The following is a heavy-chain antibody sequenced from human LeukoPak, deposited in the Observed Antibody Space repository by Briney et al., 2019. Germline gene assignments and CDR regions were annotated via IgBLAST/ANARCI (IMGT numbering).Heavy chain of an antibody. J-gene: IGHJ3*02. D-gene: IGHD3-22*01. V-gene: IGHV3-11*04. CDR2: INVGGSTM. CDR1: GFTFSDYY. CDR3: ARELGVGVIGDAFDM. Sequence: GGSLRLSCAASGFTFSDYYMSWVRQAPGKGLEWVSYINVGGSTMFYGDSVKGRFTVSRDNAKNSLYLQMNSLRAEDTAVYCCARELGVGVIGDAFDMWGQGTMVTVSS.